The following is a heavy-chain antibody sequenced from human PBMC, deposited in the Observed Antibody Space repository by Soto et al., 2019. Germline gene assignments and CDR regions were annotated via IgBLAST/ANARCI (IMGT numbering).Heavy chain of an antibody. CDR3: TTVTLIAVAGTFDY. CDR1: GFTFSNAW. D-gene: IGHD6-19*01. V-gene: IGHV3-15*01. J-gene: IGHJ4*02. Sequence: PVGSLRLSCAASGFTFSNAWMSWVRQAPGKGLEWVGRIKSKTDGGTTDYAAPVKGRFTISRDDSKNTLYLQMNSLKTEDTAVYYCTTVTLIAVAGTFDYWGQGTLVTVSS. CDR2: IKSKTDGGTT.